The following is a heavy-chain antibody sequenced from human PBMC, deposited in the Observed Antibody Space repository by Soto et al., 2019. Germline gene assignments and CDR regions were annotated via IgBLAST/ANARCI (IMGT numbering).Heavy chain of an antibody. CDR3: ASLMVRGVLPLYGMDV. J-gene: IGHJ6*02. D-gene: IGHD3-10*01. V-gene: IGHV4-31*03. CDR2: ISYISFTGTT. CDR1: GGSISSGGYY. Sequence: QVQLQESGPGLVKPSQTLSLTCTVSGGSISSGGYYWSWIRQHPGKGLEWIGYISYISFTGTTYYNPSLKSRVTVSVDTSKNQFSLKLSSVTAADTAVYYCASLMVRGVLPLYGMDVWGQGTTVTVSS.